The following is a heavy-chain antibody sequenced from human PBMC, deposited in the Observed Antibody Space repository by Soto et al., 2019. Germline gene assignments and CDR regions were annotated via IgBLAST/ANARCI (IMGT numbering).Heavy chain of an antibody. CDR3: TTEYQLLGSYYYYGMDV. D-gene: IGHD2-2*01. CDR1: GFTFSNAW. CDR2: IKSKTDGGTT. V-gene: IGHV3-15*01. J-gene: IGHJ6*01. Sequence: GGSLRLSCAASGFTFSNAWMSWVRQAPGKGLEWVGRIKSKTDGGTTDYAAPVKGRFTISRDDSKNTLYLQMNSLKTEDTAVYYCTTEYQLLGSYYYYGMDVWGQGTTVNVSA.